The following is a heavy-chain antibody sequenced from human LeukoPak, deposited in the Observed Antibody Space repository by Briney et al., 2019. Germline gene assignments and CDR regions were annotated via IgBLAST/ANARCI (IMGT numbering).Heavy chain of an antibody. Sequence: PSETLSLTCTVSGGSISSYYWSWIRQPPGKGLEWIGYIYYSGSTNYNPSLKSRVTISVDTSKNQFSLKLSSVTAADTAVYYCARVNAPRYYYDSSGYYLDYWGQGTLVTVSS. CDR2: IYYSGST. J-gene: IGHJ4*02. CDR3: ARVNAPRYYYDSSGYYLDY. D-gene: IGHD3-22*01. V-gene: IGHV4-59*01. CDR1: GGSISSYY.